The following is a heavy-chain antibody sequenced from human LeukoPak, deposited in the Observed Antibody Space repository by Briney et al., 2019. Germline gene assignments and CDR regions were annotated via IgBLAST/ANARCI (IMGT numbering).Heavy chain of an antibody. V-gene: IGHV4-34*01. CDR1: GGSFSGYY. D-gene: IGHD3-22*01. CDR3: ARQGYYDSSVRYAAFDI. Sequence: SETLSLTCAVYGGSFSGYYWSWIRQPPGKGLEWIGEINHSGSTNYNPSLKSRVTISVDTSKNQFSLKLSSVTAADTAVYYCARQGYYDSSVRYAAFDIWGQGTMVTVSS. J-gene: IGHJ3*02. CDR2: INHSGST.